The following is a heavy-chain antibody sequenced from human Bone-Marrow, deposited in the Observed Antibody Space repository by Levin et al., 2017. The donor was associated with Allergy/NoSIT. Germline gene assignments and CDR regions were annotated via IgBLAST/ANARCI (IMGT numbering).Heavy chain of an antibody. Sequence: LSLTCAASGFIFSGYNMNWVRQAPGQGLEWVSSINSRGDYTQYADSVKGRFTISRDNAKNSLYLQMDSLRAEDTAVYYCARDGSVTDYWYFDLWGRGALVTVSS. CDR1: GFIFSGYN. V-gene: IGHV3-21*01. D-gene: IGHD1-14*01. J-gene: IGHJ2*01. CDR3: ARDGSVTDYWYFDL. CDR2: INSRGDYT.